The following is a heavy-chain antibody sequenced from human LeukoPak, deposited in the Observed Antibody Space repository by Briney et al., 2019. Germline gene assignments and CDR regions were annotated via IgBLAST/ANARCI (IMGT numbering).Heavy chain of an antibody. V-gene: IGHV1-69*01. J-gene: IGHJ6*02. Sequence: SVKVSRKSTGGTFSSYAIRWVRQAPGQGLEWMGGINPIFGTANYAQKFQGRVTITADESTSTAYMELSSLRSEDTAVYYCARYTRQLRVDYYYGMDVWGQGTTVTVSS. CDR1: GGTFSSYA. CDR3: ARYTRQLRVDYYYGMDV. CDR2: INPIFGTA. D-gene: IGHD3-16*01.